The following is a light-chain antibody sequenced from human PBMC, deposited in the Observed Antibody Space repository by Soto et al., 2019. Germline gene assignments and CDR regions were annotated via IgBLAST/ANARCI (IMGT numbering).Light chain of an antibody. J-gene: IGKJ1*01. CDR2: GAS. Sequence: EIVMTQSPATLSVSPGERATLSCRASRSVSSNLAWYQQKPGQAPRLLIYGASTRATGIPARFSGSGSGTEFTLTISLLQSEDFAVYYCQQYNNWPSWTFGQGTKVEIK. CDR3: QQYNNWPSWT. CDR1: RSVSSN. V-gene: IGKV3-15*01.